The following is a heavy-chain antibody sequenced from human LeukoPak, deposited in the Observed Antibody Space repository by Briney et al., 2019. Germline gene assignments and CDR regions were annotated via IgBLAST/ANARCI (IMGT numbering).Heavy chain of an antibody. J-gene: IGHJ6*03. D-gene: IGHD3-16*01. CDR2: IYTSGST. CDR3: ARGGGEVRAPLLRYYYYMDV. Sequence: SETLSLTCTVSGGSISSYYWSWIRQPPGKGLEWIGYIYTSGSTNYNPSLKSRVTISVDTSKNQFSLKLSSVTAADTAVYYCARGGGEVRAPLLRYYYYMDVWGKGTTVTVSS. V-gene: IGHV4-4*09. CDR1: GGSISSYY.